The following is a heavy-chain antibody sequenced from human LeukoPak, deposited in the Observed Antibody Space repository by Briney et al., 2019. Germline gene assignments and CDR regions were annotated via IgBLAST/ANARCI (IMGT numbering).Heavy chain of an antibody. CDR2: IYHSGST. J-gene: IGHJ2*01. V-gene: IGHV4-38-2*01. CDR1: GYSISSGYY. CDR3: ARQGSSSWYGWYFDL. Sequence: SSETLSLTCAVSGYSISSGYYWGWIRQPPGKGLEWIGSIYHSGSTYYNPSLKSRVTISVDTSKNQFSLKLSSVTAADTAVYYCARQGSSSWYGWYFDLWGRGSLVTVSS. D-gene: IGHD6-13*01.